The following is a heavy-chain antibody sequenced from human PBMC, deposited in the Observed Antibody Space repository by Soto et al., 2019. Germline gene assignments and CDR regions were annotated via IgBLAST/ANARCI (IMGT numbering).Heavy chain of an antibody. CDR3: AGDPGLAYYGMDV. D-gene: IGHD3-3*02. V-gene: IGHV1-2*04. Sequence: ASVKVSCKASGYTFTGYYMHWVRQAPGQGLEWMGWINPNSGGTNYAQKFQGWVTMTRDTSISTAYMELSRLRSDDTAVYYCAGDPGLAYYGMDVWGQGTTVTVSS. CDR1: GYTFTGYY. J-gene: IGHJ6*02. CDR2: INPNSGGT.